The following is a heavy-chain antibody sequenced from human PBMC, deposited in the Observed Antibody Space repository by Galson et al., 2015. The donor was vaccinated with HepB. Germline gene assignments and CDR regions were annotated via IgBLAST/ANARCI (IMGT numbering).Heavy chain of an antibody. CDR3: ARAGSRRPPHYYYGLDV. Sequence: CAISGDSVSSNRAVWNWIRQSPSRGLEWLGRTYYRFKWYTEYAVSVKSRITINPDTSNNQVSLQLSFVTPEDTAVYFCARAGSRRPPHYYYGLDVWGRGTTVTVSS. CDR1: GDSVSSNRAV. J-gene: IGHJ6*02. D-gene: IGHD3-10*01. CDR2: TYYRFKWYT. V-gene: IGHV6-1*01.